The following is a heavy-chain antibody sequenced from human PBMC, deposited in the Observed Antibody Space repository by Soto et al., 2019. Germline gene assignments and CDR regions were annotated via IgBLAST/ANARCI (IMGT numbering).Heavy chain of an antibody. CDR3: ARGRITPLVRGINRLALFDY. CDR1: SGSISTDYW. CDR2: ISHSGST. Sequence: SETLSLTCAVSSGSISTDYWWSWVRQPPGKGLEWIGEISHSGSTHYIPALKSRLTISVDTSKNQVSLNLKSVTAADTAVYYCARGRITPLVRGINRLALFDYWGQGTLVTVSS. J-gene: IGHJ4*02. D-gene: IGHD3-10*01. V-gene: IGHV4-4*02.